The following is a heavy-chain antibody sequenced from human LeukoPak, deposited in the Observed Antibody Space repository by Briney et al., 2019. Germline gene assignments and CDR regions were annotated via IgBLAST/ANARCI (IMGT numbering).Heavy chain of an antibody. V-gene: IGHV1-69*01. CDR1: GGTFSSYA. Sequence: SVKVSCKASGGTFSSYAISWVRQAPGQGLEWMGGIIPIFGTANYAQKFQGRVTITADEFTSTAYMELSSLRSEDTAVYYCAREHLTSRQLDYWGQGTLVTVSS. D-gene: IGHD2-21*02. J-gene: IGHJ4*02. CDR3: AREHLTSRQLDY. CDR2: IIPIFGTA.